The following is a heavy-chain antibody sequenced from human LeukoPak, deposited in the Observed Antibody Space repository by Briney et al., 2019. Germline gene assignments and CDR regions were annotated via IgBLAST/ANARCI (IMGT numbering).Heavy chain of an antibody. CDR1: GFTFSDYY. D-gene: IGHD6-13*01. CDR3: AKGIAAAGSPFDY. CDR2: IRYDGSNK. J-gene: IGHJ4*02. V-gene: IGHV3-30*02. Sequence: QPGGSLRLSCAASGFTFSDYYMSWIRQAPGKGLEWVAFIRYDGSNKYYADSVKGRFTISRDNSKNTLYLQMNSLRAEDTAVYYCAKGIAAAGSPFDYWGQGTLVTVSS.